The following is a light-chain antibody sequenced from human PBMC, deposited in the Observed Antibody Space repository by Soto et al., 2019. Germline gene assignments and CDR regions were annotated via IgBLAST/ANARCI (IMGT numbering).Light chain of an antibody. CDR1: ESVSRTY. Sequence: EIVLTQSPGTLSLSPGERATLSCRASESVSRTYLAWYQQKPGLAHRLLIYGIYNRATGIQDRFSGSGSGTDFTLTIRRLEPEDFAVYYCKQYGRSMWTFGQGTKVDIK. CDR2: GIY. J-gene: IGKJ1*01. V-gene: IGKV3-20*01. CDR3: KQYGRSMWT.